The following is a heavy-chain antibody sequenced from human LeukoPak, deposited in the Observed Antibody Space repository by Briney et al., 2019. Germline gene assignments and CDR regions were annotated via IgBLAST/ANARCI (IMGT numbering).Heavy chain of an antibody. Sequence: PGGSLTLSCSASGLTFSLYSMHWVGQAPGKGLEYVSGISTNGGSTYYADSVKGRFTISRDNSKNTLYLQMSTLRAEDTSVYYCVTELGIGGFDIWGQRTMVTDSS. CDR2: ISTNGGST. J-gene: IGHJ3*02. D-gene: IGHD7-27*01. CDR1: GLTFSLYS. V-gene: IGHV3-64D*06. CDR3: VTELGIGGFDI.